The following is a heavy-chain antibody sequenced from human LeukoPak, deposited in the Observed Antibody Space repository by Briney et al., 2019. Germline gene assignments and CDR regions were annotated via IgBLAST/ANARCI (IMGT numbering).Heavy chain of an antibody. CDR3: AKVVTPYCSSTSCYTRGYNWFDP. CDR1: GFTFSSYG. V-gene: IGHV3-30*02. Sequence: GGSLRLSCAASGFTFSSYGMHWVRQAPGKGLEWVAFIRYDGSNKYYADSVKGRFTISRDNSKNTLHLQMNSLRAEDTAVYYCAKVVTPYCSSTSCYTRGYNWFDPWGQGTLVTVSS. J-gene: IGHJ5*02. CDR2: IRYDGSNK. D-gene: IGHD2-2*02.